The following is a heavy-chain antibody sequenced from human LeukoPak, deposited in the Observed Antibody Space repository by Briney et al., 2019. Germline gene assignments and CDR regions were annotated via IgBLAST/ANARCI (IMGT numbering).Heavy chain of an antibody. D-gene: IGHD2/OR15-2a*01. CDR1: GGSVTRGGSY. CDR2: ISFNGNT. CDR3: ARGPSWYYNS. V-gene: IGHV4-61*08. J-gene: IGHJ4*02. Sequence: SETLSLTCAVSGGSVTRGGSYWSWIRQPPGKGLEWIGYISFNGNTDYNPSLNSRVTISVDTSKNHFSLKLTSVTAADTAVYYCARGPSWYYNSWGQGTLVTVS.